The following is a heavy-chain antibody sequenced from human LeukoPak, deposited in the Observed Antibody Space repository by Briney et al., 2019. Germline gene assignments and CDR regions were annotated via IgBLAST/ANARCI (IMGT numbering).Heavy chain of an antibody. J-gene: IGHJ4*02. Sequence: GGSLRLSCAASGFTFSSYAMSWVRQAPGKGLEWVSAISGSGGSTYYADSVKGRFTISRDNSKNTLYPQMNSLRAEDTAVYYCAKECYDYDSSGYYYPYYFDYWGQGTLVTVSS. CDR2: ISGSGGST. D-gene: IGHD3-22*01. V-gene: IGHV3-23*01. CDR3: AKECYDYDSSGYYYPYYFDY. CDR1: GFTFSSYA.